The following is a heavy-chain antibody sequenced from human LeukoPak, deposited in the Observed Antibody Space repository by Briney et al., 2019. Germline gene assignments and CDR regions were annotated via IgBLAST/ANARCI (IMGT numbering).Heavy chain of an antibody. CDR1: GYSISSGYY. Sequence: PSETLSLTCAVSGYSISSGYYWGWIRQPPGRGLEWIASIYHDGTTYYNPSLRSRVTISVDTSKNQFSLKLYSVTATDTAVYYCATRKGVYNWDSLDYWGQGTLVTVPS. CDR3: ATRKGVYNWDSLDY. V-gene: IGHV4-38-2*01. D-gene: IGHD1-7*01. CDR2: IYHDGTT. J-gene: IGHJ4*02.